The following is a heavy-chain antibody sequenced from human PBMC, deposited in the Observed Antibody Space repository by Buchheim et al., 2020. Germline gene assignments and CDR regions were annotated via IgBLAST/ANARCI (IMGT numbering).Heavy chain of an antibody. J-gene: IGHJ3*02. CDR2: IYHCGST. V-gene: IGHV4-4*02. CDR1: GGSIGSSNW. Sequence: QVQLQESGPGLVKPSGTLSLTCAVSGGSIGSSNWWSWVRQPPGKGLEWMGEIYHCGSTNYNPSLKSRVTISVDKSTNQFSLKLSAVTAADTAVYYCARDLDGAERRDDAFDIWGQGT. D-gene: IGHD3/OR15-3a*01. CDR3: ARDLDGAERRDDAFDI.